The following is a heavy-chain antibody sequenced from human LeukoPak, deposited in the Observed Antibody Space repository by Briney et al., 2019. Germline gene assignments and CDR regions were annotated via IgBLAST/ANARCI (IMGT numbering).Heavy chain of an antibody. V-gene: IGHV3-11*04. J-gene: IGHJ4*02. CDR1: GFTFSDHY. Sequence: GRSLRLSRAASGFTFSDHYMSSIRHAPGKRLGWVSYIGGSGSPIYYADSVKGRFTFSMDNAKTSLLLQMDILTAEATAVYSCARDRRPSVYAGLDNWGERALVTVSS. CDR3: ARDRRPSVYAGLDN. CDR2: IGGSGSPI. D-gene: IGHD3-16*01.